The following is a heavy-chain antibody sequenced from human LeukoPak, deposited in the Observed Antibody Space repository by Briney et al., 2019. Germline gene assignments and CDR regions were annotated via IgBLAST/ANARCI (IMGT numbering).Heavy chain of an antibody. J-gene: IGHJ4*02. CDR1: GFTFSSYS. Sequence: GGSLRLSCAASGFTFSSYSMNWVRQAPGKGLEWVSSISSSSSYIYYADSVKGRFTVSRDNAKNSLYLQMNSLRAEDTAVYYCARGSEWELLSCDYWGQGTLVTVSS. D-gene: IGHD1-26*01. CDR2: ISSSSSYI. V-gene: IGHV3-21*06. CDR3: ARGSEWELLSCDY.